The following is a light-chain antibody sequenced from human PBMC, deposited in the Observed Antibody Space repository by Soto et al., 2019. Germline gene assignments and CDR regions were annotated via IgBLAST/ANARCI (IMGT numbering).Light chain of an antibody. J-gene: IGKJ5*01. V-gene: IGKV1-39*01. Sequence: DIQMTQSPSSLSASIGDRVTITFLASQSIYIYLNWYRQKPAKAPNLLIYAASSLQRGVPSTFSGGGSGTDFTLTISSLQPEDFATYYCQQSYSSITFGQGTRLEIK. CDR2: AAS. CDR3: QQSYSSIT. CDR1: QSIYIY.